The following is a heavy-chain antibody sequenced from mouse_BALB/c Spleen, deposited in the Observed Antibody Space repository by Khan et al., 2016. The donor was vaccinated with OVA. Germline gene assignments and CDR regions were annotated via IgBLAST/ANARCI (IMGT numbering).Heavy chain of an antibody. CDR1: GYSITSDYA. CDR2: ISYSGNN. D-gene: IGHD1-1*02. V-gene: IGHV3-2*02. Sequence: EVQLVESGPGLVKPSQSLSLTCTVTGYSITSDYAWNWIRQFPGNKLEWMGFISYSGNNNYNPYFKSRISITRDTSKNQFFLQLNSVTTEDTATYYCARVYGGDFDYWGQGTTLTVSS. J-gene: IGHJ2*01. CDR3: ARVYGGDFDY.